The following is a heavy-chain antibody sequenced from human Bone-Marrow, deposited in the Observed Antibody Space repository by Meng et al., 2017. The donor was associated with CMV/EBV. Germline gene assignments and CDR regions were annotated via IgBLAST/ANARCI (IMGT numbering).Heavy chain of an antibody. CDR3: ARGGWFDP. CDR1: GGSISSSSYY. J-gene: IGHJ5*02. Sequence: QLLVTESGPGLLKPSETLSLTCTVSGGSISSSSYYWGWIRQPPGKGLEWIGSIYYSGSTYYNPSLKSRVTISVDTSKNQFSLKLSSVTAADTAVYYCARGGWFDPWGQGTLVTVSS. V-gene: IGHV4-39*07. CDR2: IYYSGST.